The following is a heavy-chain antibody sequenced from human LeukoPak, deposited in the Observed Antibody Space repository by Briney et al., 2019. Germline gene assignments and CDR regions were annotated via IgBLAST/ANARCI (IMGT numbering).Heavy chain of an antibody. J-gene: IGHJ5*02. CDR3: ARHYGP. V-gene: IGHV3-33*01. D-gene: IGHD3-16*01. CDR2: MWYDGSNK. CDR1: GFTFSSYA. Sequence: PGGSLRLSCAASGFTFSSYAMHWVRQAPGKGLEWVAVMWYDGSNKYYADSVKGRFTISRDNSKNTLYLQMNSLRAEDTAVYYCARHYGPWGQGTLVTVSS.